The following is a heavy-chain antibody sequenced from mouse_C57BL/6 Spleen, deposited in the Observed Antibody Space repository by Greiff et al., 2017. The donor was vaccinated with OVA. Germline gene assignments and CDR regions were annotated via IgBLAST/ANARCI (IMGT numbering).Heavy chain of an antibody. CDR3: ARDRAFDY. CDR2: INPGSGGT. J-gene: IGHJ2*01. CDR1: GYAFTNYL. V-gene: IGHV1-54*01. Sequence: VKLQESGAELVRPGTSVKVSCKASGYAFTNYLIEWVKQRPGQGLEWIGVINPGSGGTNYNEKFKGKATLTADKSSSTAYMQLSSLTSEDSAVYFCARDRAFDYWGQGTTLTVSS.